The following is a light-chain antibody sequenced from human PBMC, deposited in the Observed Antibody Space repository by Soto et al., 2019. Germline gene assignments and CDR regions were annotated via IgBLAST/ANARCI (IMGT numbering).Light chain of an antibody. CDR1: QSISSS. V-gene: IGKV3-15*01. Sequence: EIVMTQSPATLSVSPGERATLSCRASQSISSSLAWYQQKPGQPPRLLIYGASTRAAGIPARFSGSESGTEFTLTISSLQSEDFAVYYCQQYNNWPGYTFGQGTKLEIK. CDR2: GAS. J-gene: IGKJ2*01. CDR3: QQYNNWPGYT.